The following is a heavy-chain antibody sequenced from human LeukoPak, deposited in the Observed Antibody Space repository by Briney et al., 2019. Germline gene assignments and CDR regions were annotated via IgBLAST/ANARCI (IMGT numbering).Heavy chain of an antibody. Sequence: SEILSLTCTVSGGSMRSGDYYWSWIRQPPVRGLEWIGYIYYSGSTSYNPSLKSRVTISVDTSKNQFSLKLSSVTAADTAVYYCARAVWTNPDYYYYGMDVWGQGTTVTVSS. CDR1: GGSMRSGDYY. CDR3: ARAVWTNPDYYYYGMDV. V-gene: IGHV4-30-4*08. J-gene: IGHJ6*02. D-gene: IGHD3/OR15-3a*01. CDR2: IYYSGST.